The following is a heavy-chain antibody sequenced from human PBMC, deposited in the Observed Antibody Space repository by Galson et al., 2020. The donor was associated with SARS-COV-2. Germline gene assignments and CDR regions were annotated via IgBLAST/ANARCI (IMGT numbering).Heavy chain of an antibody. V-gene: IGHV3-48*03. CDR3: ARDIIRYFDWLLRSDYYYYGMDV. J-gene: IGHJ6*02. CDR1: GFTFSSYE. Sequence: GGSLRLSCAASGFTFSSYEMNWVRQAPGKGLEWVSYISSSGSTIYYADSVKGRFTISRDNAKNSLYLQMNSLRAEDTAVYYCARDIIRYFDWLLRSDYYYYGMDVWGQGTTVTVSS. D-gene: IGHD3-9*01. CDR2: ISSSGSTI.